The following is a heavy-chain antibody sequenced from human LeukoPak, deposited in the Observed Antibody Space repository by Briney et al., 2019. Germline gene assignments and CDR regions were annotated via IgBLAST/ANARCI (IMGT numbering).Heavy chain of an antibody. CDR1: RITLSNYG. CDR3: AKRGVVIRVILVGFHKEAYYFDS. Sequence: GGSLRLSCSVSRITLSNYGMSWVRQAPGKGLEWVAGISGGGGGTNYADSVKGRFTISRDNPKNTLYLQMNSLRAEDTAVYFCAKRGVVIRVILVGFHKEAYYFDSWGQGALVTVSS. D-gene: IGHD3-10*01. V-gene: IGHV3-23*01. CDR2: ISGGGGGT. J-gene: IGHJ4*02.